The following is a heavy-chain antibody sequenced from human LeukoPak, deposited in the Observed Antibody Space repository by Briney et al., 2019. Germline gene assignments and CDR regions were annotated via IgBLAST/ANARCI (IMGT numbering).Heavy chain of an antibody. CDR3: ANQEWLRFNLNAFDI. CDR2: INPSGGST. D-gene: IGHD5-12*01. V-gene: IGHV1-46*01. CDR1: GYTFTSYY. Sequence: ASVKVSCKASGYTFTSYYMHWVRQAPGQGLEWMGIINPSGGSTNYAQKFQGRVTMTRDVSTRTVYMELSSLRFEDTAVYYCANQEWLRFNLNAFDIWGQGTMVTVSS. J-gene: IGHJ3*02.